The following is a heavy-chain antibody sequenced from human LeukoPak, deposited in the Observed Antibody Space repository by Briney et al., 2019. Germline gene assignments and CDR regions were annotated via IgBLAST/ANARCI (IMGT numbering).Heavy chain of an antibody. CDR1: GVTLSTYA. V-gene: IGHV3-23*01. CDR2: ISSSGSGDNT. Sequence: PGGSLRLSCAASGVTLSTYAMSWARQAPGKGLEWVSGISSSGSGDNTYYADSVKRRFTISRYSSKTSLFLHMNTLRAEDTAIYYCAKDRTVGASYWYFDLWGRGTLVTVSS. D-gene: IGHD1-26*01. CDR3: AKDRTVGASYWYFDL. J-gene: IGHJ2*01.